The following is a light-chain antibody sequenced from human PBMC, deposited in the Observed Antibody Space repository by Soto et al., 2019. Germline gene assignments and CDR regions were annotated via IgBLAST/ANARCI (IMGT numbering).Light chain of an antibody. CDR2: GAS. Sequence: EIVMTQSPATLSVSPGERATLSCRASQSVSSNLAWYQQKPGQAPRLLIYGASTRATGIPARFSGSGSGTEFTLTISSLQSEDFAVYYCQQYNNWPPVTFCPGTKVDIK. J-gene: IGKJ3*01. CDR3: QQYNNWPPVT. CDR1: QSVSSN. V-gene: IGKV3-15*01.